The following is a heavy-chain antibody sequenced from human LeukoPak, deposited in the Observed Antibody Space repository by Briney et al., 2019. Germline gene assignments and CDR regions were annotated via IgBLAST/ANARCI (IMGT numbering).Heavy chain of an antibody. J-gene: IGHJ3*02. CDR2: INPNSGGT. V-gene: IGHV1-2*02. CDR3: ARDREMATIYAFDI. D-gene: IGHD5-24*01. Sequence: ASVKVSCKASGYTFTGYYMHWVRQAPGQGLEWMGWINPNSGGTNYAQKFQGRVSMTRDTSISTAYMELSRLRSDDTAVYYCARDREMATIYAFDIWGQGTMVTVSS. CDR1: GYTFTGYY.